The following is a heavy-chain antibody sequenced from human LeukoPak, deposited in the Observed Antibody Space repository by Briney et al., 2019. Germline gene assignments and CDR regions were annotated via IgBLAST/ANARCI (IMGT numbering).Heavy chain of an antibody. Sequence: RAGGSLRLSCAASGFTFTSYSMNWVRQAPGKGLEWVSSISGSSTFIYYADSVKGRFTISRDNAKNSLYLQMNSLRVADTAVYYCARVRTPRWGFDYWGQGTLVTVSS. CDR3: ARVRTPRWGFDY. CDR2: ISGSSTFI. V-gene: IGHV3-21*01. J-gene: IGHJ4*02. CDR1: GFTFTSYS. D-gene: IGHD1/OR15-1a*01.